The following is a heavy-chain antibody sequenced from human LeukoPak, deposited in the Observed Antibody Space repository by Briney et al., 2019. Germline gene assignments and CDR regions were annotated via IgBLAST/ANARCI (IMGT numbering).Heavy chain of an antibody. CDR1: GFTFSRYS. Sequence: GGSLRLSCATSGFTFSRYSMNWVRQAPGKGLEWISYISSSGSTIYDADSVKGRFTISRDNARNSLYLQMNSLRDEDTAVYYCARDLTGYYKIDFWGRGTLVTVSS. V-gene: IGHV3-48*02. D-gene: IGHD3-9*01. J-gene: IGHJ4*02. CDR2: ISSSGSTI. CDR3: ARDLTGYYKIDF.